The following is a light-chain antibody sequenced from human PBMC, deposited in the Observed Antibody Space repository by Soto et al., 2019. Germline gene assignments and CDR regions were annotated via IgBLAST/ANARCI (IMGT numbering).Light chain of an antibody. Sequence: LTQPASVSGSPGQSITISCTGTSSDVGGYNYVSWYQQHPGKAPKLMIYDVSNRPSGVSNRFSGSKSGNTATLTISGLQAEDEADYFCSSYTSSSTLEVFGTGTKVTVL. V-gene: IGLV2-14*01. CDR1: SSDVGGYNY. CDR2: DVS. J-gene: IGLJ1*01. CDR3: SSYTSSSTLEV.